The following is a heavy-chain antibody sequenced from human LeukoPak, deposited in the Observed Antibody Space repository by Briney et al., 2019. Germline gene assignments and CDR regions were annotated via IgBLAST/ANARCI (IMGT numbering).Heavy chain of an antibody. CDR1: GFMFRSFE. J-gene: IGHJ4*02. CDR3: ALLAVASDFDY. V-gene: IGHV3-48*03. CDR2: ISSGATTM. D-gene: IGHD6-19*01. Sequence: PGGSLRLSCAASGFMFRSFEMYWVRQAPGKGLEWIAYISSGATTMYYADSVKGRFTISRDDAKNSLFLQMNSLRAEDTAVYYCALLAVASDFDYWGQGALVTVFS.